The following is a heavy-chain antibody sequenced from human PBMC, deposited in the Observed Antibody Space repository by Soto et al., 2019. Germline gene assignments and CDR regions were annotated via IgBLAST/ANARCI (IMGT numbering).Heavy chain of an antibody. CDR1: GGTFSSYA. V-gene: IGHV1-69*13. J-gene: IGHJ6*02. D-gene: IGHD3-22*01. Sequence: SVKVSCKASGGTFSSYAISWVRQAPGQGLEWMGGIIPIFGTANYAQKFQGRVTITADESTSTAYMELSSLRSEDTAVYYCASSPPGDYYDSSGYQTGYYYGMDVWGQGTPVTVSS. CDR3: ASSPPGDYYDSSGYQTGYYYGMDV. CDR2: IIPIFGTA.